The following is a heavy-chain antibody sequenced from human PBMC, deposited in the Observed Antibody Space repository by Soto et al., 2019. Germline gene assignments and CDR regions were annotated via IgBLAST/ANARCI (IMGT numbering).Heavy chain of an antibody. J-gene: IGHJ6*02. V-gene: IGHV1-69*13. Sequence: SVKVSCKASGGTFSSYAISWVRQAPGQGLEWMGGIIPIFGTANYAQKFQGRVTITADESTSTAYMELSSLSSEDTAVYYCPRDRAVVVVAAITGKHYYYGLDVWGQGTTVTVS. CDR1: GGTFSSYA. D-gene: IGHD2-15*01. CDR3: PRDRAVVVVAAITGKHYYYGLDV. CDR2: IIPIFGTA.